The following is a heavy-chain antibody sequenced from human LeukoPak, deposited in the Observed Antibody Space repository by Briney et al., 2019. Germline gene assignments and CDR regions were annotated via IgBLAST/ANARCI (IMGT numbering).Heavy chain of an antibody. J-gene: IGHJ4*02. V-gene: IGHV3-30*02. Sequence: PGGSLRLSCGASGFTFSNYGMHWVRQAPGKGLEWLTFIQYDGNNKYYSDSVKGRFTISRDNSKNTLFLQMNSLRAEDTAVYYCAKDKSMVRELDYWGQGTLVTVSS. CDR2: IQYDGNNK. D-gene: IGHD3-10*01. CDR3: AKDKSMVRELDY. CDR1: GFTFSNYG.